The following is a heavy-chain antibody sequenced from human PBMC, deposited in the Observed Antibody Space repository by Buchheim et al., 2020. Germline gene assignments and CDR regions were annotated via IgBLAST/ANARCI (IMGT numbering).Heavy chain of an antibody. V-gene: IGHV3-48*01. CDR3: ARGGSSGWSLYYYYGMDV. CDR2: ISSSSSTI. Sequence: EVQLVESGGGLVQPGGSLRLSRAASGFTFSSYSMNWVRQAPGKGLDWVSYISSSSSTIYYADSVKGRFTISRDNAKNSLYLQMNSLGAEDTAVYYCARGGSSGWSLYYYYGMDVWGQGTT. D-gene: IGHD6-19*01. CDR1: GFTFSSYS. J-gene: IGHJ6*02.